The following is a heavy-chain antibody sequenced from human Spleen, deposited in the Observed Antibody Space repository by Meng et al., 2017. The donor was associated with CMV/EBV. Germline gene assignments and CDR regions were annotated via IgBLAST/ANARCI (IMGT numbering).Heavy chain of an antibody. J-gene: IGHJ6*02. CDR2: INPSGGTT. D-gene: IGHD2-15*01. CDR1: GYTFTSYY. CDR3: ARVKRYCTGGSCSSTGYYGMDV. Sequence: ASVKVSCKASGYTFTSYYLHWVRQAPGQGLEWMGIINPSGGTTRYAQKYQGRVTMTGDTSITTAYMELSRLRSDDMAVYYYARVKRYCTGGSCSSTGYYGMDVWGQGTTVTVSS. V-gene: IGHV1-46*01.